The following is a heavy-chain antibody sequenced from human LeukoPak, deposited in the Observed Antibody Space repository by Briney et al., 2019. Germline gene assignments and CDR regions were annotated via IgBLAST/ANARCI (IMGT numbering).Heavy chain of an antibody. J-gene: IGHJ4*02. CDR2: MNPNSGNT. CDR1: GYTFTSYD. D-gene: IGHD3-16*01. CDR3: ARGGPYYDYVWGSQTTTDY. V-gene: IGHV1-8*01. Sequence: ASVKVSCMASGYTFTSYDINWVRQATGQGLEWMGWMNPNSGNTGYAQKFQGRVTMTRNTSISTAYMELSSLRSEDTAVYYCARGGPYYDYVWGSQTTTDYWGQGTLVTVSS.